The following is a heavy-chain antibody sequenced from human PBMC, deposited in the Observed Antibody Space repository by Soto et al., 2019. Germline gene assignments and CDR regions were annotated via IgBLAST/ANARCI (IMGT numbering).Heavy chain of an antibody. CDR3: ARGLVVPDTMPSPHYYYYYVDV. D-gene: IGHD2-2*01. CDR2: IIPILGIA. J-gene: IGHJ6*03. Sequence: SVKVSCKASGGTFSSYTISWVRQAPGQGLEWMGRIIPILGIANYAQKFQGRVTITADKSTSTAYMELSSMRSEDTVVYYCARGLVVPDTMPSPHYYYYYVDVWG. CDR1: GGTFSSYT. V-gene: IGHV1-69*02.